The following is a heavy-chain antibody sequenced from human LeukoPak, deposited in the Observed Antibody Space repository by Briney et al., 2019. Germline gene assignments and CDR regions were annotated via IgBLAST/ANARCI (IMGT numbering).Heavy chain of an antibody. V-gene: IGHV1-2*02. CDR3: ARLGYSSGWRGNMDV. CDR2: INPNSGGT. Sequence: ASVKVSCKASGYTFTGYYMHWVRQAPGQGLEWMGWINPNSGGTNYAQKFQGRVTMTRDTSISTAYMELSSLRSEDTAVYYCARLGYSSGWRGNMDVWGKGTTVTVSS. CDR1: GYTFTGYY. D-gene: IGHD6-19*01. J-gene: IGHJ6*03.